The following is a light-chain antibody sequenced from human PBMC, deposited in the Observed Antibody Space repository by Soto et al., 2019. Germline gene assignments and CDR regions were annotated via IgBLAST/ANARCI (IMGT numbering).Light chain of an antibody. CDR2: EAF. V-gene: IGKV1-5*03. CDR1: QSINNW. Sequence: DIQMTQSPSILSASIGDRVTITCRASQSINNWLAWYQQKPGKAPRLLIYEAFSLENGVPSRFGGSGSGTEFTLTISSLQPDDFATYYCQQYNSYSQTFGQGTKV. CDR3: QQYNSYSQT. J-gene: IGKJ1*01.